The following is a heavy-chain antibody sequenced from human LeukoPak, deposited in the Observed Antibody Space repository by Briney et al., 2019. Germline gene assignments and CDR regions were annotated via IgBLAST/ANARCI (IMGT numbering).Heavy chain of an antibody. CDR3: ARARITIFGVVNLYYYYMDV. Sequence: SETLSLTCAVYGGSFSGYYWSWIRQPPGKGLEWIGEINHSGSTNYNPSLKSRVTISVDTSKNQFSPKLSSVTAADTAVYYCARARITIFGVVNLYYYYMDVWGKGTTVTVSS. D-gene: IGHD3-3*01. V-gene: IGHV4-34*01. CDR1: GGSFSGYY. J-gene: IGHJ6*03. CDR2: INHSGST.